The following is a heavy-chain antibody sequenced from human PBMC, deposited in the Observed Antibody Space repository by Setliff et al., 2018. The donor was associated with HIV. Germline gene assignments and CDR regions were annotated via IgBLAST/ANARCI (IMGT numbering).Heavy chain of an antibody. J-gene: IGHJ6*02. D-gene: IGHD6-19*01. V-gene: IGHV4-34*01. CDR2: INHSGST. CDR3: ARVGGQWLSRYYYYYAMDV. CDR1: GGSFSGHY. Sequence: SETLSLTCAVYGGSFSGHYWSWIRQSPGKGLEWIGEINHSGSTKYNPSLKSRVTISVDTSKNQFSLKLRSVTAADTAVYYCARVGGQWLSRYYYYYAMDVWGQGTTVTGS.